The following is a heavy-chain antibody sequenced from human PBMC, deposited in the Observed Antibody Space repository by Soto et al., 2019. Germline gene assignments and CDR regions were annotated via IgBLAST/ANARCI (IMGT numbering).Heavy chain of an antibody. D-gene: IGHD3-22*01. CDR1: GFVFGRNS. J-gene: IGHJ4*02. Sequence: EVHLLESGGDLIHPGGSLRLSCAASGFVFGRNSMTWVRQTPGKGLEWVAGISAGGDLSWHADFVKGRFTISGDNSKNMVYLQMNNLRVDDTAVYFCSKWDGYGDYWGRGALVTVSA. CDR3: SKWDGYGDY. V-gene: IGHV3-23*01. CDR2: ISAGGDLS.